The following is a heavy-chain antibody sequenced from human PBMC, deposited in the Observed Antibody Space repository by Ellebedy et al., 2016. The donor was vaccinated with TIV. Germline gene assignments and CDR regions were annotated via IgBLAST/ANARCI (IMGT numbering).Heavy chain of an antibody. J-gene: IGHJ6*02. CDR1: GYTFTSYY. D-gene: IGHD2-2*01. CDR3: ARDVVVPAAMLGYYGMDV. CDR2: INPSGGST. Sequence: ASVKVSCXASGYTFTSYYMHWVRQAPGQGLEWMGIINPSGGSTSYAQKFQGRVTMTRDTSTSTVYMELSSLRSEDTAVYYCARDVVVPAAMLGYYGMDVWGQGTTVTVSS. V-gene: IGHV1-46*01.